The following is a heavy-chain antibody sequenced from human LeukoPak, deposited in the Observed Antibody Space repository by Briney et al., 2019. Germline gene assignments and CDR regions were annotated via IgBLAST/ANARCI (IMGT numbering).Heavy chain of an antibody. CDR3: AREPQYSSSAGLFGY. D-gene: IGHD6-6*01. Sequence: ASVKVSCKASGGTFSSYAISWVRQAPGQGLEWMGWINPNSGGTNYAQKFQGRVTMTRDTSISTAYMELSRLRSDDTAVYYCAREPQYSSSAGLFGYWGQGTLVTVSS. CDR1: GGTFSSYA. V-gene: IGHV1-2*02. CDR2: INPNSGGT. J-gene: IGHJ4*02.